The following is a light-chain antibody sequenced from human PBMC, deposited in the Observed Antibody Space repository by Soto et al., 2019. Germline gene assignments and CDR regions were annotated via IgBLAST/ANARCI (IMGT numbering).Light chain of an antibody. J-gene: IGLJ3*02. CDR3: AAWYDSLRGV. CDR1: SAKIGSNY. V-gene: IGLV1-47*01. Sequence: QSVLTQPPSASGTPGQRVTISCSGSSAKIGSNYVYWYQQLPGTAPKLLIYRNNQRPSGVPDRFSGSKSGTSASLAISGLRSEDEADYYCAAWYDSLRGVFGGGTKVTVL. CDR2: RNN.